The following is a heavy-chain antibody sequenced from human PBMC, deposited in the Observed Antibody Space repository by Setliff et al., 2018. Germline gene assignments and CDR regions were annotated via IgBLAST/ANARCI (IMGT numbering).Heavy chain of an antibody. D-gene: IGHD6-19*01. CDR2: ISPYNGDT. CDR1: GYTFTNFG. J-gene: IGHJ4*02. Sequence: AASVKVSRKTSGYTFTNFGINWVRQAPGQGLEWMGWISPYNGDTRFQQKFQGRVTVTTDTPTSTGYLELRSLTSDDTAVYYCARSPPNRGSGSGWYGDFWGQGTLVTVSS. CDR3: ARSPPNRGSGSGWYGDF. V-gene: IGHV1-18*01.